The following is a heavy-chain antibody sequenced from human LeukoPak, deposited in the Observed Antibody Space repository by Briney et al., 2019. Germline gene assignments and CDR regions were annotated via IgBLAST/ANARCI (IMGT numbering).Heavy chain of an antibody. Sequence: GASVKVSCKASGYSFIDYYLHWVRPAPRQGLEWMGWSNHKNGGTYYVQKFQGRVTMTRDTSIRTVYLEVSRLTSDDTAMYYCARGQSLNDYWGQGTLVTVSS. J-gene: IGHJ4*02. V-gene: IGHV1-2*02. CDR1: GYSFIDYY. CDR2: SNHKNGGT. CDR3: ARGQSLNDY.